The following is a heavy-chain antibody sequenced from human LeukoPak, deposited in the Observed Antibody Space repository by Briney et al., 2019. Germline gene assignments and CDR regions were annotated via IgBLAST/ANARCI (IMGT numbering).Heavy chain of an antibody. J-gene: IGHJ6*02. CDR1: GGSFSGYY. D-gene: IGHD5-18*01. CDR2: INHSGST. CDR3: ARGIQLWSYYYYGMDV. Sequence: SETLSLTCAVYGGSFSGYYWSWIRQPPGKGLEWIGEINHSGSTNYNPSLKSRVTISVDTSKNQLSLKLSSVTAADTAVYYCARGIQLWSYYYYGMDVWGQGTTVTVSS. V-gene: IGHV4-34*01.